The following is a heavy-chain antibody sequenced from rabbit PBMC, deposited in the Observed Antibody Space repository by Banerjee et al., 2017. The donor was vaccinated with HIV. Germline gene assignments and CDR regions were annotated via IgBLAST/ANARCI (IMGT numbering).Heavy chain of an antibody. V-gene: IGHV1S45*01. J-gene: IGHJ4*01. CDR1: GFSFSNKYV. CDR3: ARDLGGVIGWNFGL. Sequence: QEQLEESGGDLVKPEGSLTLTCTASGFSFSNKYVMCWVRQAPGKGLEWIACINTSTGNTVYASWAKGRFTISKTSSTTVTLQMTNLTAADTATYFCARDLGGVIGWNFGLWGQGTLVTVS. D-gene: IGHD1-1*01. CDR2: INTSTGNT.